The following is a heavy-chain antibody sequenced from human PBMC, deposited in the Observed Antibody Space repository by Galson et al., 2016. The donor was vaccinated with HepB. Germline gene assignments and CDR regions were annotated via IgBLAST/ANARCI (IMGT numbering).Heavy chain of an antibody. D-gene: IGHD1-26*01. Sequence: SLRLSCAASGFTFNSYAMSWVRQAPGKGLEWVSGISGSGINTYYADSVKGRFTISRDNSKDTLYLRMNSLRVEDTAVYYCAKDRALEWQLLKTGAFDYWGQGTLVTVSS. CDR3: AKDRALEWQLLKTGAFDY. V-gene: IGHV3-23*01. CDR1: GFTFNSYA. CDR2: ISGSGINT. J-gene: IGHJ4*02.